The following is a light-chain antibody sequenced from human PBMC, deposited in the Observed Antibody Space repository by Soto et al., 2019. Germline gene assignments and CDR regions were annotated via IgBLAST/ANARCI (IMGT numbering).Light chain of an antibody. CDR3: SSYTSSSTLGYV. V-gene: IGLV2-14*01. CDR2: DVS. Sequence: QSALTQPASVSGSPGQSITISCTGTSSDVGGYNYVSWYQQHPGKAPKLMIYDVSNRPSGVSNRFSGSKSDNMASLTISGLQAEDEADYYCSSYTSSSTLGYVFGTGTKVTVL. J-gene: IGLJ1*01. CDR1: SSDVGGYNY.